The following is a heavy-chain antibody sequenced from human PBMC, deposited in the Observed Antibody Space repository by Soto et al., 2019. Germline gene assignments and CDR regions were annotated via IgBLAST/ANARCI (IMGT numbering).Heavy chain of an antibody. CDR2: VSIGGST. D-gene: IGHD3-10*01. V-gene: IGHV3-23*01. Sequence: GGSLRLSCAASGFTFSSYAMGWVRQGPGKGLEWVAVVSIGGSTHYADSVRGRFTISRDNSKNTLYLRMNSLRAEDTAVYYCAKVTMVRGVIYYYYYGMDVWGQGTTVTVSS. J-gene: IGHJ6*02. CDR1: GFTFSSYA. CDR3: AKVTMVRGVIYYYYYGMDV.